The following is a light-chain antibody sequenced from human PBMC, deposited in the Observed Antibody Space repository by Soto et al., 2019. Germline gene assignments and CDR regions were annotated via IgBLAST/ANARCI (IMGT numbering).Light chain of an antibody. Sequence: EIVLTQSPGTLSLSPGQRATLSCRASQSVSSSSLAWYQQRPGQAPRLLIFDASIRVPTTPARFSGSVSGTEFTLTISSLESEDFAVYFCQQYGDRPRTFGQGTKVDIK. J-gene: IGKJ1*01. V-gene: IGKV3-20*01. CDR2: DAS. CDR1: QSVSSSS. CDR3: QQYGDRPRT.